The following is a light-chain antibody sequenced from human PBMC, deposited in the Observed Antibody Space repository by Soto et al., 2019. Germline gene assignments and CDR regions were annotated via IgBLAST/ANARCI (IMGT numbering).Light chain of an antibody. V-gene: IGKV3-15*01. CDR1: QTVSSN. Sequence: EIVMTQSPATLSVSPGERATPSCRANQTVSSNIAWYQQKPGQTPKLLIYVASTRATGIPARFSGSGSGTEFTLTISSLQSEDFAVYYCQQYNVWPLTFGGGTKVEFK. CDR3: QQYNVWPLT. J-gene: IGKJ4*01. CDR2: VAS.